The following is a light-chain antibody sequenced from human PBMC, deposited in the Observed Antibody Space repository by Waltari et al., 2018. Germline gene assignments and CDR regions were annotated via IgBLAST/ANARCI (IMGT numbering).Light chain of an antibody. CDR1: HGISNS. Sequence: DIQMTQSPSSLSPSVGDRVPITCRESHGISNSLAWYQQKPGKAPNLLLYAASRLESGVPSRVSGSGSGTDYTLTINSLQPEDFATYFWQQYYFTSLTFGQGTKVEIK. CDR2: AAS. J-gene: IGKJ1*01. V-gene: IGKV1-NL1*01. CDR3: QQYYFTSLT.